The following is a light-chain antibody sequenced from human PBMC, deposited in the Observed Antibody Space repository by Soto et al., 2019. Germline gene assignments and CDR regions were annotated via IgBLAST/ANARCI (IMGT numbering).Light chain of an antibody. CDR2: GNT. CDR1: SSNIGAGYD. CDR3: QSYDSSLSVSWV. V-gene: IGLV1-40*01. Sequence: QAVVTQPPSVSGAPGQRVTISCTGSSSNIGAGYDVHWYQQLPGTAPKLLIYGNTNRPSGVPDRFSGFKSGTSASLAITGLQAEDEADYYCQSYDSSLSVSWVFGGGTKLTVL. J-gene: IGLJ3*02.